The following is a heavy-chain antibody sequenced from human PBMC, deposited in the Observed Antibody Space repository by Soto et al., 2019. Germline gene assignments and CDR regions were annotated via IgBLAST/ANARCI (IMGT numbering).Heavy chain of an antibody. V-gene: IGHV3-33*01. D-gene: IGHD1-26*01. CDR2: IWFDGSNI. CDR3: ARDRRVGGGYFDH. Sequence: GGSLRLSCAASGFSFSSFGMHWVRQAPGKGLEWVAVIWFDGSNIQYAESVKGRFTISRDNYKNTVDLQMNSLRVEDTATYFCARDRRVGGGYFDHWGQGHLVTVSS. J-gene: IGHJ4*02. CDR1: GFSFSSFG.